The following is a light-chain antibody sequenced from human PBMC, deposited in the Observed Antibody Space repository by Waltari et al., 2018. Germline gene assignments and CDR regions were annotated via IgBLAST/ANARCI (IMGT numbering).Light chain of an antibody. V-gene: IGLV2-14*03. CDR3: SSYTNIPTRL. Sequence: QSALTQPASVSGSPGQSITISCTGTSNDIGGYNYVAWYQQHPGNAPKLIIYDVSYRPAGVSNRFSGSKSGSTASLTISGLQAEDEADYYCSSYTNIPTRLFGGGTKLTVL. CDR1: SNDIGGYNY. J-gene: IGLJ2*01. CDR2: DVS.